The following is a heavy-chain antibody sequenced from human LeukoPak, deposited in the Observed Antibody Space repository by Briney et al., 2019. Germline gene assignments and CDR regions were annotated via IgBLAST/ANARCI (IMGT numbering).Heavy chain of an antibody. CDR1: GFTFSTYT. CDR2: ISYDGSNK. Sequence: GRSLRLSCAASGFTFSTYTMHWVRQAPGKGLEWVAVISYDGSNKYYADSVKGRFTISRNNSKNTLYLQMNSLRAEDTAVYYCAKDQGYSSGWYDYYYGMDVWGQGTTVTVSS. CDR3: AKDQGYSSGWYDYYYGMDV. J-gene: IGHJ6*02. V-gene: IGHV3-30-3*01. D-gene: IGHD6-19*01.